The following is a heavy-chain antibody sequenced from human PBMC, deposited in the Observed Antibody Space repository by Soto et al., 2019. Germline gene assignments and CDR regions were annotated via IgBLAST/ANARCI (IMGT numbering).Heavy chain of an antibody. CDR3: ARSQLGRPLDX. CDR1: RYTFTNFY. J-gene: IGHJ6*02. Sequence: ASVKVSCKASRYTFTNFYIHWLRQAPGQGLGWMGIINPSGGSTTYPQKFQGRVTMTRDTSTSTVHMELITLRSEDKAVYYCARSQLGRPLDXWGPGTTVTVS. CDR2: INPSGGST. V-gene: IGHV1-46*01. D-gene: IGHD3-16*01.